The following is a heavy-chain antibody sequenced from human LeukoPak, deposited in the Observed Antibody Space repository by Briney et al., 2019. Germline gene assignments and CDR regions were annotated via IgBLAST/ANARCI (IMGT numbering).Heavy chain of an antibody. J-gene: IGHJ4*02. CDR1: GFTVSSNY. Sequence: GGSLRLSCAASGFTVSSNYMSWVRQAPGKGLEWVSVIYSGGSTYYSDSVKGRFTISRDNSKNTLYLQMNSLRAEDTAVYYCARDKPTLEGWYYGSESRIGFFDYWGQGTLVTVSS. D-gene: IGHD3-10*01. V-gene: IGHV3-66*01. CDR2: IYSGGST. CDR3: ARDKPTLEGWYYGSESRIGFFDY.